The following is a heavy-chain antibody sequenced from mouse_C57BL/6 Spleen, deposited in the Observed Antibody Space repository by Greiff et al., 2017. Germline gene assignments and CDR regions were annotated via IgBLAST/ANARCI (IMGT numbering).Heavy chain of an antibody. D-gene: IGHD2-5*01. Sequence: EVQRVESGAELVRPGSSVKMSCKTSGYTFTSYGINWVKQRPGQGLEWIGYIYIGNGYTEYNEKFKGKATLTSDTSSSTAYMQLSSLTSEDSAIYFCAREGAYYSNYVRFAYWGQGTLVTVSA. V-gene: IGHV1-58*01. CDR2: IYIGNGYT. CDR3: AREGAYYSNYVRFAY. CDR1: GYTFTSYG. J-gene: IGHJ3*01.